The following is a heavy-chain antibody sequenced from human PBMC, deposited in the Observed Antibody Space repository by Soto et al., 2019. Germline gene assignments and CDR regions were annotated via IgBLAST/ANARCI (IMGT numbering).Heavy chain of an antibody. CDR3: AKDIRITMIVVVITHSFDY. D-gene: IGHD3-22*01. Sequence: GGSLRLSCAASGFTFSSYAMSWVRQAPGKGLEWVSAISGSGGSTYYADSVKGRFTISRDNSKNTLYLQMNSLRAEDTAVYYCAKDIRITMIVVVITHSFDYWGQGTLVTVYS. J-gene: IGHJ4*02. CDR2: ISGSGGST. CDR1: GFTFSSYA. V-gene: IGHV3-23*01.